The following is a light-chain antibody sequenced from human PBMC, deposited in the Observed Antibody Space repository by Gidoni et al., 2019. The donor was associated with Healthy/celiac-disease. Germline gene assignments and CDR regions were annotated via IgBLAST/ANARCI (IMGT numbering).Light chain of an antibody. CDR2: DAS. CDR3: QQRSNWPPLT. Sequence: EIVFTQPPATLSLSPGETATLSCRASPSVSSYLPWYQQKPGQAPRLRIYDASNRAAGIPARFSGSGSGTDFTLTISGLEPEDFAVYYCQQRSNWPPLTFGGGTKVEIK. V-gene: IGKV3-11*01. CDR1: PSVSSY. J-gene: IGKJ4*01.